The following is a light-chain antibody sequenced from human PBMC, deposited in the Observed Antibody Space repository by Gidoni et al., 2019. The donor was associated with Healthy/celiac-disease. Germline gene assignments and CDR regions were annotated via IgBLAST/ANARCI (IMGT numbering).Light chain of an antibody. Sequence: DIQMTQSPSTLSASVGDRVTITCRSSQSICSWLAWYQQKPGKAPKLLFYDASSLESGVPSRFRGSGSGTEFTLTISRLQPDDFATYCCQQYKGPFGQGTQVEIK. CDR2: DAS. V-gene: IGKV1-5*01. CDR3: QQYKGP. J-gene: IGKJ1*01. CDR1: QSICSW.